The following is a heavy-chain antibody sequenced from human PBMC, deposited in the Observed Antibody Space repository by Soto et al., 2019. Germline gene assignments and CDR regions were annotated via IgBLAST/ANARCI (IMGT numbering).Heavy chain of an antibody. Sequence: QVQLQESGPRLVKPSQTLSLTCTVSGDSIGSGDYYWTWIRQPPGKGLEWIGYIYYIGTTFYNQSLESRVNISVDTSKNQFSLRVTSVTAADTAVYYCARGSTYYGVVTWGQGTLITVSS. D-gene: IGHD3-10*01. CDR2: IYYIGTT. CDR1: GDSIGSGDYY. V-gene: IGHV4-30-4*01. CDR3: ARGSTYYGVVT. J-gene: IGHJ5*02.